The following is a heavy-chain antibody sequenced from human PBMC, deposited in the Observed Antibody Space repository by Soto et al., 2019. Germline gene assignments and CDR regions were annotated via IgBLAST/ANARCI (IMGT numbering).Heavy chain of an antibody. CDR2: VYNSGST. Sequence: QVQLQESGPGLVKPSETLSLTCTVSGGSVSGGSYCWSWIRQPPGKGLECIGYVYNSGSTTYNPSPTSRVTLSVDPSKNQFSLGLGSVTAADTAVYYCARVPLTTSLDLWGRGTLVTVSS. D-gene: IGHD3-9*01. CDR3: ARVPLTTSLDL. J-gene: IGHJ2*01. V-gene: IGHV4-61*01. CDR1: GGSVSGGSYC.